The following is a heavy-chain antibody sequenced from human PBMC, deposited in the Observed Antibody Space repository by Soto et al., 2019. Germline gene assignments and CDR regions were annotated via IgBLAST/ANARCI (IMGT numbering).Heavy chain of an antibody. V-gene: IGHV3-7*01. Sequence: DSVKGRFTISRDNAKNSLYMQMNSLRAEDTAVYYCARYYGSRGNLDYWGQGTLVTVSS. CDR3: ARYYGSRGNLDY. D-gene: IGHD3-10*01. J-gene: IGHJ4*02.